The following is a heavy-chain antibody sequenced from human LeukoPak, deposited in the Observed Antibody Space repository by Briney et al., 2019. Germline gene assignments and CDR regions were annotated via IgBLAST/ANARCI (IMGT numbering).Heavy chain of an antibody. J-gene: IGHJ4*02. D-gene: IGHD3-10*01. CDR3: ARSMVRGVVDY. Sequence: SETLSLTCTVSGGSISSSSYYWGWIRQPPGKGLEWIGSIYCSGSTYYNPSLKSRVTISVDTSKNQFSLKLSSVTAADTAVYYCARSMVRGVVDYWGQGTLVTVSS. CDR1: GGSISSSSYY. CDR2: IYCSGST. V-gene: IGHV4-39*01.